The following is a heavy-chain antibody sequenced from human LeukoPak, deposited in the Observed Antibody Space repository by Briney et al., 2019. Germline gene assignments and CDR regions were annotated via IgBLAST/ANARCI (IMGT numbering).Heavy chain of an antibody. CDR3: AKLRYDFWSGYWAPFFDY. J-gene: IGHJ4*02. CDR2: ISGSGGST. D-gene: IGHD3-3*01. CDR1: GFTFSNYA. V-gene: IGHV3-23*01. Sequence: GGSLRLSCAASGFTFSNYAISWVRQAPGKGLEWVSSISGSGGSTYYTDSVKGRFTISRDNSKNTLYPQMNSLRAEDTAVCYCAKLRYDFWSGYWAPFFDYWGQGTLVTVSS.